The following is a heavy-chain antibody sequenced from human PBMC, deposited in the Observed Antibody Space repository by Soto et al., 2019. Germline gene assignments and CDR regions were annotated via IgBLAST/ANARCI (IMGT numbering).Heavy chain of an antibody. CDR2: IIPVLNIA. CDR3: ARNGDTPYDY. D-gene: IGHD1-1*01. V-gene: IGHV1-69*02. CDR1: GGTFSSYS. J-gene: IGHJ4*02. Sequence: QVQPVQSGAEVKKPGSSVRVYCKASGGTFSSYSFSWVRQAPGQGLEWMGRIIPVLNIANYAPKFRGRVTISADKSTSSAYMELSSLRSEHTAVYYCARNGDTPYDYWGPGTLVTVSS.